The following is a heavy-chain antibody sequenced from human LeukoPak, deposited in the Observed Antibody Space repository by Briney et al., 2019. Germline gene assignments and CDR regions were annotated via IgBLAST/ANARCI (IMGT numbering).Heavy chain of an antibody. CDR3: AKDRSSSGYLYYFDY. Sequence: GRSLRLSCEASGFTFDDYAMHWVRQAPGKGLEWVSGISWNGGTIGYADSVKGRFTISRDNAKKSLYLQMNSLRAEDTALYYCAKDRSSSGYLYYFDYWGQGTLVTVSS. CDR2: ISWNGGTI. D-gene: IGHD3-22*01. CDR1: GFTFDDYA. J-gene: IGHJ4*02. V-gene: IGHV3-9*01.